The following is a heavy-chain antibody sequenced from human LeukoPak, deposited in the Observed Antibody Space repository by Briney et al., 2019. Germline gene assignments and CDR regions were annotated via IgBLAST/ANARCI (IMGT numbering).Heavy chain of an antibody. CDR1: GFTFSSYG. CDR3: ARQGSYSSSSIVDS. V-gene: IGHV3-30*03. Sequence: GGSLRLSCAASGFTFSSYGMHRVRQAPGKGLEWVAVISYDGSNKYYADSVKGRFTISRDNSKNTLYLQMNSLRAEDTAVYYCARQGSYSSSSIVDSWGQGTLVTVSS. CDR2: ISYDGSNK. J-gene: IGHJ4*02. D-gene: IGHD6-6*01.